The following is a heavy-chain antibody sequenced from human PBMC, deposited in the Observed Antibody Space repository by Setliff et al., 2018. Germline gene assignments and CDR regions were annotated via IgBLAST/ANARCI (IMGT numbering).Heavy chain of an antibody. CDR1: GDSFSGYF. D-gene: IGHD6-13*01. J-gene: IGHJ5*02. CDR3: AGGAFGSRWYVRPWFDP. CDR2: IDQSGST. V-gene: IGHV4-34*01. Sequence: SETLSLTCAVYGDSFSGYFWTWIRQPPGRGLEWIGDIDQSGSTNYNPSLKSRLTISVDTSKNQFSLSLSSVTAAGTAVYYCAGGAFGSRWYVRPWFDPWGQGTLVTVSS.